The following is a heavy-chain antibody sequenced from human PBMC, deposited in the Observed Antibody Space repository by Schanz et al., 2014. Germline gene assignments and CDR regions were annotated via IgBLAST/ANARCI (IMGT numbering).Heavy chain of an antibody. D-gene: IGHD2-15*01. V-gene: IGHV4-59*06. Sequence: QVQLQESGPGLVKPSETLSLTCTVSGGSIRTNYWSWIRQPPGKGLEWIGYIYDSGNTYYNPSLKSRVTMSIDTSENQFSLNLRSVTGADTAVYYCARLVGPSFYYGMDVWGQGTTVTVSS. CDR2: IYDSGNT. CDR3: ARLVGPSFYYGMDV. J-gene: IGHJ6*02. CDR1: GGSIRTNY.